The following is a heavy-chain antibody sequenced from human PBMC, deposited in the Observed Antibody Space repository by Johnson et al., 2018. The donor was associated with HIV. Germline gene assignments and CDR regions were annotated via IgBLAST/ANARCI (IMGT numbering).Heavy chain of an antibody. J-gene: IGHJ3*02. V-gene: IGHV3-15*01. CDR1: GFTFSYAW. CDR2: IKSEIDGGTT. D-gene: IGHD1-26*01. CDR3: ARAGARAFDI. Sequence: VHLVESGGGLVKPGGSLILSCVGSGFTFSYAWMTWVRQAPGQGLEWVGRIKSEIDGGTTDYAAHVKGRFTISRDDSKTTLYLQMNSLTIEDTAVYYCARAGARAFDIWGQGTMVTVSS.